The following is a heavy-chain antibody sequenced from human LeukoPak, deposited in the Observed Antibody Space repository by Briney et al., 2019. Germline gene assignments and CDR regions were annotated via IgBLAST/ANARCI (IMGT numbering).Heavy chain of an antibody. V-gene: IGHV5-51*04. CDR2: IYPGDSDT. CDR1: GYSFTSYW. Sequence: GESLKISCKGSGYSFTSYWIAWVRQMPGKGLEWMGIIYPGDSDTRYSPSFQGQVTISADKPITTAYLQWSSLKASDTAMYYCATCGGDCYSFYYYGMEVWGQGTTVTVSS. J-gene: IGHJ6*02. D-gene: IGHD2-21*02. CDR3: ATCGGDCYSFYYYGMEV.